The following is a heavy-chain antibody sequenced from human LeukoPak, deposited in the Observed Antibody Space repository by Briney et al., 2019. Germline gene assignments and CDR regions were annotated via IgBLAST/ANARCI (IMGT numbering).Heavy chain of an antibody. Sequence: TGGSLRLSCAASGFTFSSYWMSWVRQAPGKGLEWVANIKQDGSEKYYVDSVKGRFTISRDNSKNTLYLQMNSLRAEDTAVYYCARGDDYVWGSYRHPSDYFDYWGQGTLVTVSS. V-gene: IGHV3-7*01. CDR1: GFTFSSYW. D-gene: IGHD3-16*02. CDR2: IKQDGSEK. CDR3: ARGDDYVWGSYRHPSDYFDY. J-gene: IGHJ4*02.